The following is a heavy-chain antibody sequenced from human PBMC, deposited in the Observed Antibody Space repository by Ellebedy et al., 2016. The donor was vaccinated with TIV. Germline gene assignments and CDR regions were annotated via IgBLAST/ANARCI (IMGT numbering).Heavy chain of an antibody. CDR1: GGSFSGSY. CDR2: INHSGIT. CDR3: ARCPGDTAMVTCYFDY. J-gene: IGHJ4*02. Sequence: MPSETLSLTCAVYGGSFSGSYWSWIRQPPGKGLEWIGEINHSGITNYNPSLKSRVTVSVDTSKNQFSLKLSSVTAADTALYYCARCPGDTAMVTCYFDYWGQGTLVTVSS. V-gene: IGHV4-34*01. D-gene: IGHD5-18*01.